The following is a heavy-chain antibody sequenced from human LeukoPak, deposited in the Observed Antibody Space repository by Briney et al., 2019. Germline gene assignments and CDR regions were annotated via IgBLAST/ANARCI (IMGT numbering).Heavy chain of an antibody. CDR2: IYYSGST. J-gene: IGHJ5*02. Sequence: SETLSLTCTVSGGSISSSSYYWGWIRQPPGKGLEWIGNIYYSGSTYYNPSLKSRVTISLDTSKNQFSLKLSSVTAADTAVYYCARRYDYALYTWFDPWGQGTLVTVSS. CDR1: GGSISSSSYY. D-gene: IGHD4-17*01. CDR3: ARRYDYALYTWFDP. V-gene: IGHV4-39*01.